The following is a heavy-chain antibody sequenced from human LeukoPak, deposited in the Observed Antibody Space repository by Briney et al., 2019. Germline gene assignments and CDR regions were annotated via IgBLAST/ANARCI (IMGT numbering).Heavy chain of an antibody. J-gene: IGHJ6*03. CDR3: AREYGSGSYYYYMDV. CDR1: GFTFDDYG. Sequence: GGSLRLSCAASGFTFDDYGMSWVRQAPGKGLEWVSGINWNGGSTGYADSVKGRFTISRDNAKNSLYLQMNSLRAEDTALYYCAREYGSGSYYYYMDVWGKGTTVTVSS. D-gene: IGHD3-10*01. V-gene: IGHV3-20*04. CDR2: INWNGGST.